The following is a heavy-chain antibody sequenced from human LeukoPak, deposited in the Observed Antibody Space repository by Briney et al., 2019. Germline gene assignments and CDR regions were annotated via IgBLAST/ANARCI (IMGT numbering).Heavy chain of an antibody. D-gene: IGHD3-9*01. Sequence: ASVKVSCKAPGYTFTSYYMHWVRQAPGQGLEWMGIINPSGGSTSYAQKFQGRVTMTRDTSTSTVYMELSSLRSEDTAVYYCAREPHRGDFDWLFPHYYYYGMDVWGQGTTVTVSS. CDR3: AREPHRGDFDWLFPHYYYYGMDV. CDR2: INPSGGST. CDR1: GYTFTSYY. V-gene: IGHV1-46*01. J-gene: IGHJ6*02.